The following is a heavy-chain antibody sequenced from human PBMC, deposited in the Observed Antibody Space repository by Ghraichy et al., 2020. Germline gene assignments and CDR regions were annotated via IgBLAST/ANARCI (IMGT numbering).Heavy chain of an antibody. CDR1: GGTFSSYA. V-gene: IGHV1-69*13. D-gene: IGHD1-1*01. CDR3: ARYLSTNDYGMDV. CDR2: IIPIFGTA. Sequence: SVKVSCKASGGTFSSYAISWVRQAPGQGLEWMGGIIPIFGTANYAQKFQGRVTITADESTSTDYMELSSLRSEDTAVYYCARYLSTNDYGMDVWGQGTTVTVTS. J-gene: IGHJ6*02.